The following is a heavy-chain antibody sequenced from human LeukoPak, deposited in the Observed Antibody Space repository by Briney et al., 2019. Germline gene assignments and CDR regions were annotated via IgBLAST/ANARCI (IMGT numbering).Heavy chain of an antibody. Sequence: SETLSLTCTVSGGSISIGGYYWSWIRQHPGKGREWIGYIYYSGSTYYNPSLKSRVTISVDTSKNQFSLKLSSVTAADTAAYYCARTYYDSSDFFDPWGQGTLVTVSS. CDR2: IYYSGST. CDR3: ARTYYDSSDFFDP. V-gene: IGHV4-31*03. J-gene: IGHJ5*02. D-gene: IGHD3-22*01. CDR1: GGSISIGGYY.